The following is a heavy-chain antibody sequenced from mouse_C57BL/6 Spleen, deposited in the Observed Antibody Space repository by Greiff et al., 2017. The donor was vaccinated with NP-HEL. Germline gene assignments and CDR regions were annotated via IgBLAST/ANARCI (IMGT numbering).Heavy chain of an antibody. Sequence: QVQLQQPWAELVKPGASVQRSCKASGYTFTSSWMRWVKQRPVRGLEWIGRSAPNSVGTKSNEQFNSQSKQTVYILSSTAYMQLRSLTSEDFAVYYCARWDITTVEEPYFDYWGQGTTLTVSS. CDR1: GYTFTSSW. D-gene: IGHD1-1*01. CDR3: ARWDITTVEEPYFDY. V-gene: IGHV1-72*01. J-gene: IGHJ2*01. CDR2: SAPNSVGT.